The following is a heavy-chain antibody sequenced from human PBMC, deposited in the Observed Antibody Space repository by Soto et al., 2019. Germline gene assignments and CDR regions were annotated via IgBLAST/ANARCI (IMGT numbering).Heavy chain of an antibody. J-gene: IGHJ4*02. CDR3: ADARVGDSHFYF. V-gene: IGHV3-30*03. CDR2: ISYDGSYK. D-gene: IGHD1-26*01. Sequence: QVKLVESGGGVVQPGRSLRLSCAASGFTFNNYGMHWVRQAPGKGLEWVAMISYDGSYKYYADSVKGRFTISRDTSKDTLYLQMNSLRAEDTAVYYCADARVGDSHFYFWGQGTLVTVAA. CDR1: GFTFNNYG.